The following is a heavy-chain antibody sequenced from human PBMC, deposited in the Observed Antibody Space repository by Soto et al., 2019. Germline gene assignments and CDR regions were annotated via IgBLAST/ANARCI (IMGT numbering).Heavy chain of an antibody. V-gene: IGHV4-34*01. CDR1: VGSFSGYY. D-gene: IGHD2-2*01. CDR2: INHRGST. CDR3: ARDGFCTSTTCRVGNWFDP. J-gene: IGHJ5*02. Sequence: LSLTCVVYVGSFSGYYWSWTRQSPGKGLEWIGGINHRGSTNYNPSLESRVTISVDTSKNQFSLKLPSVTAADTAMYYCARDGFCTSTTCRVGNWFDPWGQGTLVTVSS.